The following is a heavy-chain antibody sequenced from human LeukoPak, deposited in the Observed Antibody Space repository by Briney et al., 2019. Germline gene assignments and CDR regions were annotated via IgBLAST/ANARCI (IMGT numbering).Heavy chain of an antibody. J-gene: IGHJ5*02. Sequence: ASVKVSCKTSGYSFTDYYMHWVRQAPGQGLEWMGWINPNSGGTSSAQKFQGRVTMTRDTSISTVYMEVRWLTSDDTAVYYCARADCLHGRPYLIGPWGQGTLVTVSS. CDR3: ARADCLHGRPYLIGP. V-gene: IGHV1-2*02. CDR1: GYSFTDYY. CDR2: INPNSGGT. D-gene: IGHD2-21*01.